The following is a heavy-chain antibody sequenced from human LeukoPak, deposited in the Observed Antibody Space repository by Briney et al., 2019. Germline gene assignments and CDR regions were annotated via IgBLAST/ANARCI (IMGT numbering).Heavy chain of an antibody. CDR2: MDNFAIK. CDR1: GFTFRSYA. V-gene: IGHV3-23*05. D-gene: IGHD3-10*01. Sequence: PGGSLRLSCAASGFTFRSYAMSRVRQAPGKELEWVSCMDNFAIKTYADSVQGRFTVSRDSSRNMVFLQMNSLRVEDTAVYYCAGGKYYGSGTRPGYLGYWGLGTMVTVSS. CDR3: AGGKYYGSGTRPGYLGY. J-gene: IGHJ4*02.